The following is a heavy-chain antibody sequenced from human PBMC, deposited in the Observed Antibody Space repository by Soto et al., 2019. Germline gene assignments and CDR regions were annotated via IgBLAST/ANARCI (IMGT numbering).Heavy chain of an antibody. Sequence: GGSLRLSCAASGFTFSSYAMSWVRRAPGKGLEWVSAISGSGGSTYYADSVKGRFTISRDNSKNTLYLQMNSLRAEDTAVYYCAKDMDGYNSFDYWGQGTLVTVSS. V-gene: IGHV3-23*01. CDR3: AKDMDGYNSFDY. CDR1: GFTFSSYA. CDR2: ISGSGGST. J-gene: IGHJ4*02. D-gene: IGHD5-12*01.